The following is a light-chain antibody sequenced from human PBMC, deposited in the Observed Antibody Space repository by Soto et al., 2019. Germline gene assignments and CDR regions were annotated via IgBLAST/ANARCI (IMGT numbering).Light chain of an antibody. CDR3: QQHRSYPFT. CDR1: RIIYAS. Sequence: DIQMTQSPSTLSASVGDRVTITCRASRIIYASLAWFQQKPGKAPKLLIYKASTLESGVPSRFSGSGSGTEFTLTITSLQPDDSAAYHCQQHRSYPFTFGPGTKVDVK. V-gene: IGKV1-5*03. CDR2: KAS. J-gene: IGKJ3*01.